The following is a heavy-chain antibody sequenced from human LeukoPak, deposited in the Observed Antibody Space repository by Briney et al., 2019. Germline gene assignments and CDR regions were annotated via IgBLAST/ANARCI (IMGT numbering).Heavy chain of an antibody. Sequence: GGSLRLSCAASGFTFSSYAMSWLRQAPGKGLEWVSATSSSGDNTYYADSVKGRFSISRDNSKNTLYLQMNSLRADDTAVYYCAKGYGGNRPLDYWGQGTLVTVSS. D-gene: IGHD4-23*01. V-gene: IGHV3-23*01. CDR1: GFTFSSYA. CDR2: TSSSGDNT. J-gene: IGHJ4*02. CDR3: AKGYGGNRPLDY.